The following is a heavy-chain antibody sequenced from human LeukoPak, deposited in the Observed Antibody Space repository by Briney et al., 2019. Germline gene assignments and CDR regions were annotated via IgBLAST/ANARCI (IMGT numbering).Heavy chain of an antibody. CDR1: GGSISSYY. Sequence: SETLSLTCTVSGGSISSYYWSWIRQPPGKGLEWIGYIYYSGSTNYNPSLKSRVTISVDTSKNLFSLKLSSVTAADTAVYYCARFKGGHDAFDIWGQGTMVTVSS. D-gene: IGHD2-15*01. J-gene: IGHJ3*02. CDR3: ARFKGGHDAFDI. V-gene: IGHV4-59*01. CDR2: IYYSGST.